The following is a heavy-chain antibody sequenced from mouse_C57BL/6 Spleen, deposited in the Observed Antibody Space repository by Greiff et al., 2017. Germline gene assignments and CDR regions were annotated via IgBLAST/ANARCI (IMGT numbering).Heavy chain of an antibody. CDR1: GYTFTSYW. V-gene: IGHV1-74*01. Sequence: QVQLQQPGAELVKPGASVTVSCKASGYTFTSYWMHWVKQRPGQGLEWIGRLHPSDSDTNYNQKFKGKATLTVDTSSSTAYMQLSSLTSEDSAVYYCAMRWLGVSYAMDDWGQGTSVTVSS. CDR3: AMRWLGVSYAMDD. J-gene: IGHJ4*01. D-gene: IGHD2-3*01. CDR2: LHPSDSDT.